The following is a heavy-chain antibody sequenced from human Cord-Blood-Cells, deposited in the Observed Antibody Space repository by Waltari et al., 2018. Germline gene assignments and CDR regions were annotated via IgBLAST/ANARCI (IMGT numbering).Heavy chain of an antibody. Sequence: QLQLQESGPGLVKPSETLSLTCTVSGGSISSSSYYWGWLRQPPGKGLEWFGSIYYSGSTYYNPSLKSRVTISVDTSKNQFSLKLSSVTAADTAVYYCARGRIFGVVIEGWFDPWGQGTLVTVSS. CDR3: ARGRIFGVVIEGWFDP. CDR1: GGSISSSSYY. D-gene: IGHD3-3*01. V-gene: IGHV4-39*01. CDR2: IYYSGST. J-gene: IGHJ5*02.